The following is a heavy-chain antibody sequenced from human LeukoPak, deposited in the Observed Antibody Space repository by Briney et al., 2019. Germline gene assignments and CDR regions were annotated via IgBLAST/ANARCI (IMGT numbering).Heavy chain of an antibody. D-gene: IGHD3-22*01. CDR1: GYSISSGYY. J-gene: IGHJ4*02. CDR3: ARETRNYYDSPAYYSFDY. CDR2: MYYRGST. Sequence: SETLSLTCSVSGYSISSGYYWGWIRQPPGKGLEWIGSMYYRGSTDYSPSLKSRVTVSVDTTKNQFSLKLSSVTAADTAVYYRARETRNYYDSPAYYSFDYWGQGTLVTVSS. V-gene: IGHV4-38-2*02.